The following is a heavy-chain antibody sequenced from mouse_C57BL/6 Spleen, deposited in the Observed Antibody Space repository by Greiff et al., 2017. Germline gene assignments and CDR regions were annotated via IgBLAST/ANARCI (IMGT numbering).Heavy chain of an antibody. Sequence: EVQLQESGGGLVKPGGSLKLSCAASGFTFSDYGMHWVRQAPEKGLEWVAYISSGSSTIYYADTVKGRFTISRDNAKNTLFLQMTSLKSEDTAMYYCARPSGYRNYYAMDYWGQGTSVTVSS. CDR3: ARPSGYRNYYAMDY. CDR2: ISSGSSTI. CDR1: GFTFSDYG. V-gene: IGHV5-17*01. D-gene: IGHD3-2*02. J-gene: IGHJ4*01.